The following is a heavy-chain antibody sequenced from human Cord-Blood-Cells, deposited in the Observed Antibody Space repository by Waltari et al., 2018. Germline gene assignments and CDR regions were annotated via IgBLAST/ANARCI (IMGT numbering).Heavy chain of an antibody. V-gene: IGHV1-3*01. CDR2: INAGNGNT. D-gene: IGHD2-21*01. CDR3: ARPVYCGGDCYFSFFDY. Sequence: QVQLVQSGAEVKKPGASVKVSCKASGYTFTSYAMHWVRQAPGQRLEWMGWINAGNGNTKYSQKFQGRVTITRDTSASTAYMELSSLRSEDTAVYYCARPVYCGGDCYFSFFDYWGQGTLVTVSS. CDR1: GYTFTSYA. J-gene: IGHJ4*02.